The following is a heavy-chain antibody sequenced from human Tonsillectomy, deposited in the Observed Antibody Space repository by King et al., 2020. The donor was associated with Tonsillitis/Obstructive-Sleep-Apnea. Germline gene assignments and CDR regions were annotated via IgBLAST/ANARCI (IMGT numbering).Heavy chain of an antibody. D-gene: IGHD2-2*02. CDR2: ISAYNGNT. V-gene: IGHV1-18*01. CDR1: DYTFTSYG. J-gene: IGHJ6*03. Sequence: QLVQSGAEVKKPGASVKVSCKASDYTFTSYGITWVRQAPGQGLEWMGWISAYNGNTNYAQKLQGRVTMTTDTSTSTAYMELRSLRSDDTAVYYCARDSHCSSTSCYIGDYYYMDVWGKGTTVTVSS. CDR3: ARDSHCSSTSCYIGDYYYMDV.